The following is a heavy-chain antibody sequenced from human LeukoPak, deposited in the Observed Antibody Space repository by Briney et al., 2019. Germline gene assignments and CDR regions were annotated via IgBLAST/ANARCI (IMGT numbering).Heavy chain of an antibody. CDR3: ARGLSTPRYYYDSSGYYRTYYYYYMDV. V-gene: IGHV4-34*01. CDR1: GGSFSGYY. J-gene: IGHJ6*03. Sequence: PSETLSLTCAVYGGSFSGYYWSWIRQPPGKGLEWIGEINHSGSTNYSPSLKSRVTISVDTSKNQFSLKLSSVTAADTAVYYCARGLSTPRYYYDSSGYYRTYYYYYMDVWGKGATVTVSS. D-gene: IGHD3-22*01. CDR2: INHSGST.